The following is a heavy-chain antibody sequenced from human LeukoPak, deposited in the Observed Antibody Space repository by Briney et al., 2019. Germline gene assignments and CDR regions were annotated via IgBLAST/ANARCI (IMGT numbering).Heavy chain of an antibody. CDR1: GYTFTGYY. J-gene: IGHJ5*02. Sequence: GASVKVSCKASGYTFTGYYMHWVRQAPGQELEWMGWINPNSGGTNYAQKFQGRVTMTRDTSISTAYMELSRLRSDDTAVYYCARAVPVRRGNWFDPWGQGTLVTVSS. V-gene: IGHV1-2*02. CDR3: ARAVPVRRGNWFDP. CDR2: INPNSGGT. D-gene: IGHD6-6*01.